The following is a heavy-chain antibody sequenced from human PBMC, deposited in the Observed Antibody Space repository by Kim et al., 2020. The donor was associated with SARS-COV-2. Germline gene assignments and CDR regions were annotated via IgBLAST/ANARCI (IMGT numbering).Heavy chain of an antibody. J-gene: IGHJ6*02. CDR1: GFTFSSYD. CDR2: IGTAGDT. Sequence: GGSLRLSCAASGFTFSSYDMHWVRQATGKGLEWVSAIGTAGDTYYPGSVKGRFTISRENAKNSLYLQMNSLRAGDTAVYYCARVGRKYDFWSGSYYYYGMDVWGQGTTVTVSS. CDR3: ARVGRKYDFWSGSYYYYGMDV. V-gene: IGHV3-13*04. D-gene: IGHD3-3*01.